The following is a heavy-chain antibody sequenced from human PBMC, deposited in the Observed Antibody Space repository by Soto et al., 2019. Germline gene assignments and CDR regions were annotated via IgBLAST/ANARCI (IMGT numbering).Heavy chain of an antibody. CDR3: AKDGRGYSGYDPGDYFDY. V-gene: IGHV3-11*05. CDR1: GFTFSDYY. J-gene: IGHJ4*02. CDR2: ISSSSSYT. Sequence: GGSLRLSCAASGFTFSDYYMSWIRQAPGKGLEWVSYISSSSSYTNYADSVKGRFTISRDNAKNSLYLQMNSLRAEDTAVYYCAKDGRGYSGYDPGDYFDYWGRGTLVTVSS. D-gene: IGHD5-12*01.